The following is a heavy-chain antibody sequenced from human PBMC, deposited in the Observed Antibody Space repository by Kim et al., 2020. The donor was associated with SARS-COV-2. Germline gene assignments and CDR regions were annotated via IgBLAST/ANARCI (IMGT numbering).Heavy chain of an antibody. J-gene: IGHJ4*02. CDR1: GGSISSYY. CDR2: IYYSGST. D-gene: IGHD1-1*01. V-gene: IGHV4-59*01. CDR3: ARGEGRWLQL. Sequence: SETLSLTCTVSGGSISSYYWSWIRQPPGKGLEWIGYIYYSGSTNYNPSLKSRVTISVDTSKNQFSLKLSSVTAADTAVYYCARGEGRWLQLWGQGTLVT.